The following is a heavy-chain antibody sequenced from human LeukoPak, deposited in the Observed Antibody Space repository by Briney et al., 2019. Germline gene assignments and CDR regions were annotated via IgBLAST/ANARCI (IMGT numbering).Heavy chain of an antibody. D-gene: IGHD3-10*01. CDR3: VTNKRGAAHYGSGYFDY. V-gene: IGHV3-30-3*01. J-gene: IGHJ4*02. CDR1: GFTFSSYA. Sequence: PGGSLRLSCAASGFTFSSYAMHWVRQAPGKGLEWVAVISYDGSNKYYADSVKGRFTISRDNSKNTLYLQMNSLRAEDTAVYYCVTNKRGAAHYGSGYFDYWGQGTLVTVSS. CDR2: ISYDGSNK.